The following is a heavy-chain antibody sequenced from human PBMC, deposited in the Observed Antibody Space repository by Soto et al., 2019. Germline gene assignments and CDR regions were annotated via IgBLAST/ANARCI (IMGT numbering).Heavy chain of an antibody. J-gene: IGHJ4*02. CDR3: ARMGTDYYDTPHPTFDY. CDR2: ISAYNGNT. CDR1: GYTFTSYG. Sequence: ASVKVSCKASGYTFTSYGISWVRQAPGQGLEWMGWISAYNGNTNYAQKLQGRVTMTTDTSTSTAYMELRSLRSDDTAVYYCARMGTDYYDTPHPTFDYLGQGNLVTVSA. D-gene: IGHD3-22*01. V-gene: IGHV1-18*01.